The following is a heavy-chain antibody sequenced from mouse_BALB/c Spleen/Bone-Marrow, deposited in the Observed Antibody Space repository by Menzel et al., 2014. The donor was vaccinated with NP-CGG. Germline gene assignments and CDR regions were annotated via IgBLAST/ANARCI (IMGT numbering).Heavy chain of an antibody. J-gene: IGHJ4*01. CDR1: GYTFTDYA. Sequence: QVQLQQSGAELVRPGVSVKISCKGSGYTFTDYAMHWVKQSHAKSLEWIGVTSTYYGDARYNQNFKGKATMTVDRSSSTAYMELARLTSEDSAIYYCARRYANPYYAMDYWGQGTSVTVSS. CDR2: TSTYYGDA. D-gene: IGHD2-10*02. CDR3: ARRYANPYYAMDY. V-gene: IGHV1S137*01.